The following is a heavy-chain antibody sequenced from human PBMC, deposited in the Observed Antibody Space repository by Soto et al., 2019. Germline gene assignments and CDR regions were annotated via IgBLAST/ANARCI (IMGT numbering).Heavy chain of an antibody. CDR2: VIPLFGTP. CDR1: GGTFSTYA. D-gene: IGHD1-26*01. J-gene: IGHJ4*02. Sequence: QVQLVQSEAEVKKPGSSVKVSCKASGGTFSTYAFSWVRQAPGQGLEWMGGVIPLFGTPDYEQKFQGRVTITADESTSTVHMELSRLRSEDTAVYYCARDSNTGSKYFAHWGQGTLVTVSS. CDR3: ARDSNTGSKYFAH. V-gene: IGHV1-69*01.